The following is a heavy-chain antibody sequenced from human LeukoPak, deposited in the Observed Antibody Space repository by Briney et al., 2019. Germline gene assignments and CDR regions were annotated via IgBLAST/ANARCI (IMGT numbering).Heavy chain of an antibody. CDR3: ARGLRRDLDAFHI. V-gene: IGHV4-59*01. Sequence: SETLSLTCTVSGGSISTYCWNWIGQGPGKGLMWSGFGYFSGGTSYNPPLKSRVTTSVDTSKNQFSRNLTSVTAADTAVYHCARGLRRDLDAFHIWGQGTMVSVSS. J-gene: IGHJ3*02. CDR1: GGSISTYC. CDR2: GYFSGGT.